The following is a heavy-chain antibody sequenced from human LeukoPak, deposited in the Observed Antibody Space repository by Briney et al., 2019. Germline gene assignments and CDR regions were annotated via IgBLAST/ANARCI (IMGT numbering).Heavy chain of an antibody. CDR1: GLTVNNNY. CDR2: LYIGGNT. CDR3: MTAAGYNFGQY. J-gene: IGHJ4*02. V-gene: IGHV3-53*01. Sequence: GGSLRLSCTASGLTVNNNYMNWVRQAPGKGLEWVSALYIGGNTYYADSVRGRFTISRDNSKNTLYLQMNSLRAEDTAIYYCMTAAGYNFGQYWGQGTLVTVSS. D-gene: IGHD5-18*01.